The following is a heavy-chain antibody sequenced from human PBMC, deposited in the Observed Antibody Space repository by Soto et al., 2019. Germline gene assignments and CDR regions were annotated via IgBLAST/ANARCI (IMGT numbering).Heavy chain of an antibody. Sequence: GGSLRLSCAASGFTFSSYWMHWVRQAPGKGLVWVSRINSDGSSTSYADSVKGRFTISRDNAKNTLYLQMNSLRAEDTAVYYCASLRMGYGGNALFIYYGMDVWGQGTTVTVSS. CDR3: ASLRMGYGGNALFIYYGMDV. CDR1: GFTFSSYW. J-gene: IGHJ6*02. V-gene: IGHV3-74*01. D-gene: IGHD4-17*01. CDR2: INSDGSST.